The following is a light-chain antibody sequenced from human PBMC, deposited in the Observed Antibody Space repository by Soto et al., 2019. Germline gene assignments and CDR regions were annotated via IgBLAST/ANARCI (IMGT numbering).Light chain of an antibody. Sequence: EIVLTQSPGTLSLSPGERATLSCRASQSVTTNQLAWFQQKPGQAPRLLIYDASGRATGIPDRFSGSGSGTDFPLTISRLEPEDFAVYYCQQYGSSFLTFGQGTKLEIK. V-gene: IGKV3-20*01. CDR3: QQYGSSFLT. CDR1: QSVTTNQ. CDR2: DAS. J-gene: IGKJ2*01.